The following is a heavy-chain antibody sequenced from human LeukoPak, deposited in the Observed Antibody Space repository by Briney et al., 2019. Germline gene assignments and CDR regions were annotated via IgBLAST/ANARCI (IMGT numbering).Heavy chain of an antibody. V-gene: IGHV3-74*01. Sequence: PGGSLRLSCAASGFTFSSYFWMRWVRQAPGKGLVWVSRIKSDGSSSTYADSVKGRFTISRDNAKNSLYLQMNTLRAEDTAVYYRVRDLDLGGYSSFEYWGQGTLVTASS. CDR1: GFTFSSYFW. D-gene: IGHD4-23*01. CDR2: IKSDGSSS. J-gene: IGHJ4*02. CDR3: VRDLDLGGYSSFEY.